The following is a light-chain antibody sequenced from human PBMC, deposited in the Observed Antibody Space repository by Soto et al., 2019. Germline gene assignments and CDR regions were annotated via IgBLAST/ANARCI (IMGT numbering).Light chain of an antibody. J-gene: IGKJ4*01. CDR2: DVS. V-gene: IGKV3D-20*01. CDR3: QQYGNSTLT. CDR1: QSVTDTY. Sequence: EIVLTQSPATLSLSPGERATLSGQVSQSVTDTYLAWYQQKPGLSPSLXIYDVSRRVTGIPDRFSGSGSGTDFTLTISRLEPEDFEIYYCQQYGNSTLTFGGGTKVDIK.